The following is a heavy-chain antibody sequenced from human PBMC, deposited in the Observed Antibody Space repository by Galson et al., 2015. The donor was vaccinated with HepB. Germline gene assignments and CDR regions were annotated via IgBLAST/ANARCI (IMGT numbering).Heavy chain of an antibody. CDR2: IYHSGSA. CDR3: ATSRFWSGYSGDYQNYYGMDV. J-gene: IGHJ6*02. CDR1: GGSISSGDYY. V-gene: IGHV4-30-4*01. Sequence: TLSLTCTVSGGSISSGDYYWSWIRQPPGKGLEWIGYIYHSGSAYYNPSLKSRVAMAVDTSKNQFSLKLNFVTAADTAVYYCATSRFWSGYSGDYQNYYGMDVWGQGTTVTVYS. D-gene: IGHD3-3*01.